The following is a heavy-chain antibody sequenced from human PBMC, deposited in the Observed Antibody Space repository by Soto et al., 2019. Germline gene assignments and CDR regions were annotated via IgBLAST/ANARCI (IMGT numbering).Heavy chain of an antibody. CDR3: ARDDVLCDGGRCYGVPLYV. CDR2: IQSGGPT. J-gene: IGHJ6*04. D-gene: IGHD2-15*01. Sequence: GGSLRLSCAASGFTVSNEYMSWVRQAPGKGLEWVSLIQSGGPTYYADSVKGRFTISRDTSENTVHLQMDSLRAEDTAVYYCARDDVLCDGGRCYGVPLYVWGKGTTVTVSS. V-gene: IGHV3-66*01. CDR1: GFTVSNEY.